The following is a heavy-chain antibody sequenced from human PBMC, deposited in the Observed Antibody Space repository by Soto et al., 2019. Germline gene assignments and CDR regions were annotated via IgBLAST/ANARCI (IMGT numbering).Heavy chain of an antibody. CDR2: IYYSGST. Sequence: ASDTLCLTCTVSGGAISSCCSSWIRQPPGKGLEWIGSIYYSGSTYYNPSLKSRVTISVDTSKNQFSLKLSSVTAADTAVYYRARLAIAAAFLMSWGQGTLVTVSS. V-gene: IGHV4-39*01. CDR1: GGAISSCCS. D-gene: IGHD6-13*01. CDR3: ARLAIAAAFLMS. J-gene: IGHJ4*02.